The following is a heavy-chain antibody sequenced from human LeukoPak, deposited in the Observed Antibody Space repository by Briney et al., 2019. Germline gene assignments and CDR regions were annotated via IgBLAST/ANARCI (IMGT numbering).Heavy chain of an antibody. Sequence: PSETLSLTCTVSGGSISSSSYYWGWIRQPPGKGLEWLGSIYYSGSTYYNPSLKGRVTISVDTSKNQFSLKLSSVTAADTAVYYCARVLLSGSYSFNYWGQGTLVTVSS. D-gene: IGHD1-26*01. CDR1: GGSISSSSYY. V-gene: IGHV4-39*01. CDR3: ARVLLSGSYSFNY. J-gene: IGHJ4*02. CDR2: IYYSGST.